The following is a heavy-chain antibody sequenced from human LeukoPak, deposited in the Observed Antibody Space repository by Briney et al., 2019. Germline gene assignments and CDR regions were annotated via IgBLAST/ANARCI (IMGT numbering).Heavy chain of an antibody. CDR3: ARSLGYSYGYGGVDY. CDR2: INWNGGST. CDR1: GFTFDDYG. V-gene: IGHV3-20*04. Sequence: GGSLRLSCAASGFTFDDYGMSWVRQAPGKGLEWVSGINWNGGSTGYADSVKGRFTISRDNAKNSLYLQMNGLRAEDTALYYCARSLGYSYGYGGVDYWGQGTLVTVSS. D-gene: IGHD5-18*01. J-gene: IGHJ4*02.